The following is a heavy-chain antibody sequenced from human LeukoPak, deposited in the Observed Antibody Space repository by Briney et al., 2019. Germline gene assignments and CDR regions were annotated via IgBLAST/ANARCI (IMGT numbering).Heavy chain of an antibody. Sequence: ASVKVSCKASGGTFSSYAISWVRQAPGQGLEWMGRIIPILGIANYAQKFQGRVTITADKSTSTAYMELSSLRSEDTAVYYCAGPRDSSSWYVFDYWGQGTLVTVSS. J-gene: IGHJ4*02. D-gene: IGHD6-13*01. CDR1: GGTFSSYA. V-gene: IGHV1-69*04. CDR2: IIPILGIA. CDR3: AGPRDSSSWYVFDY.